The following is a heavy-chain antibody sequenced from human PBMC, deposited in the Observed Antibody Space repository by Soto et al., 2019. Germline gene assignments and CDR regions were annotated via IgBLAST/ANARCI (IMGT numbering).Heavy chain of an antibody. CDR2: IVVGSGNT. CDR1: GFTFTSSA. CDR3: AQNNWFDP. V-gene: IGHV1-58*01. Sequence: SVKVSCKASGFTFTSSAVQWVRQARGQRLEWIGWIVVGSGNTNYAQKFQERVTITRDMSTSTAYMELSSLRSEATRVGIAAQNNWFDPWAQGTLVTVSS. D-gene: IGHD6-13*01. J-gene: IGHJ5*02.